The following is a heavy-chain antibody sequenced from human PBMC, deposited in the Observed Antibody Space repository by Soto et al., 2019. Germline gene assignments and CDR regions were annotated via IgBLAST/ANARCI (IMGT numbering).Heavy chain of an antibody. CDR3: ARDPSMYYCSGGSCCSWVYYYGMDV. D-gene: IGHD2-15*01. J-gene: IGHJ6*02. CDR2: ISSSSSYI. Sequence: PGGSLRLGCAASGFTFSSYSMNWVCQAPGKGLEWVSSISSSSSYIYYADSVKGRFTISRDSAKNSLYLQMNSLRAEDTAVYYCARDPSMYYCSGGSCCSWVYYYGMDVWGQGTTVTVSS. CDR1: GFTFSSYS. V-gene: IGHV3-21*01.